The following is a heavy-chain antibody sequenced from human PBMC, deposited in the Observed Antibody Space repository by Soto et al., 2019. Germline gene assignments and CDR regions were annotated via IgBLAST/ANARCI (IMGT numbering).Heavy chain of an antibody. CDR2: ISGSGGST. J-gene: IGHJ4*02. D-gene: IGHD6-19*01. CDR1: GFTFSSYA. Sequence: GGSLRLSCAASGFTFSSYAMIWVRQAPGKGLEWVSAISGSGGSTYYADSVKGRFTISRDNSKNTLYLQMNSLRAEDTAVYYCAKAVAGTGASGDYWGQGTLVTVSS. V-gene: IGHV3-23*01. CDR3: AKAVAGTGASGDY.